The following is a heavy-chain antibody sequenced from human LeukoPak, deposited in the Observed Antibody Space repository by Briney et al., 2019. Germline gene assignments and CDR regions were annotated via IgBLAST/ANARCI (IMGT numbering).Heavy chain of an antibody. Sequence: SETLSLTCTVSGGSISSGDYYWSWIHQPPGKGLEWIGYIYYSGSTYYNPSLKSRVTISVDTSKNQFSLKLSSVTAADTAVYYCARAIAVAGTWVDYWGQGTLVTVSS. J-gene: IGHJ4*02. V-gene: IGHV4-30-4*08. CDR1: GGSISSGDYY. CDR3: ARAIAVAGTWVDY. CDR2: IYYSGST. D-gene: IGHD6-19*01.